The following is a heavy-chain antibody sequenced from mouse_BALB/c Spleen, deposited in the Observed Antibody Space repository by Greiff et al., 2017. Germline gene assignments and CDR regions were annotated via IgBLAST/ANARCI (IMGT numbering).Heavy chain of an antibody. V-gene: IGHV1S130*01. Sequence: QVQLQQSGAELAKPGASVKMSCKASGYTFTSYWMHWAKQRPGQGLEWIGEIHPNSGNTNYNEKFKGKATLTVDTSSSTAYVDLSSLTSEDSAVYYCARSGLLEVYYYAMDYWGQGTSVTVSS. CDR2: IHPNSGNT. CDR1: GYTFTSYW. CDR3: ARSGLLEVYYYAMDY. D-gene: IGHD2-14*01. J-gene: IGHJ4*01.